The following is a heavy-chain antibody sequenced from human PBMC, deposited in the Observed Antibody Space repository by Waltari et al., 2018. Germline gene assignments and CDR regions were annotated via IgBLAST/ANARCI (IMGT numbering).Heavy chain of an antibody. Sequence: QVQLQESGPGLVKPSQTLSLTCTVSGGSISSRNYYWSWIRQPAGEGLEWIGRMYTSGSTNYNPSLKSRVTMSKDTSKNQFSRRLSPVTAADTAVYYCARSHDYYDSSGTLTTFFDYWGQGTLVTVSS. CDR2: MYTSGST. CDR1: GGSISSRNYY. V-gene: IGHV4-61*02. D-gene: IGHD3-22*01. J-gene: IGHJ4*02. CDR3: ARSHDYYDSSGTLTTFFDY.